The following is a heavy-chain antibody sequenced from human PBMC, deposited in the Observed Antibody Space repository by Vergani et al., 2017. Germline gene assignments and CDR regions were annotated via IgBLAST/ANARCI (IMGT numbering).Heavy chain of an antibody. Sequence: QVQLQQWGAGLLKPSETLSLTCAVYGGSFSGYYWSWIRQPPGKGLEWIGEINHSGSTNYNPSLKSRVTISVDTSKNQFSLKLSSVTAADTAVYYWARLVRGWYLLNYYYGMDVWGQGTTVTVSS. J-gene: IGHJ6*02. CDR1: GGSFSGYY. V-gene: IGHV4-34*01. CDR3: ARLVRGWYLLNYYYGMDV. CDR2: INHSGST. D-gene: IGHD6-19*01.